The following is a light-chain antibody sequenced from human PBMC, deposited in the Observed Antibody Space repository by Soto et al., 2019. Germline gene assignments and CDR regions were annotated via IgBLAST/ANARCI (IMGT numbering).Light chain of an antibody. V-gene: IGLV2-23*02. CDR2: EVN. CDR3: CSYAGSRWM. J-gene: IGLJ3*02. CDR1: SDDIGNFNL. Sequence: QSALTQPASVSGSPGQSITVSCTGSSDDIGNFNLVSWYQQFPGKAPKLIVYEVNKRTLGVSDRFSGSKSGNTASLTISGLQAEDEADYHCCSYAGSRWMFGGGTKVTVL.